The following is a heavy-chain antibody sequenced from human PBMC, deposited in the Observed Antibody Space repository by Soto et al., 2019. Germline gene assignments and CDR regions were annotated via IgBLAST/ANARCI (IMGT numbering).Heavy chain of an antibody. D-gene: IGHD6-19*01. Sequence: PSETLSLTCTVSGASISSYYWSWIRQPPGKGLEWIGYIYYSGSTNYNPSLKSRVTISVDTSKNQFSLKLSSLRSEDTAVYYCARRSFSSGWDFDYWGQGTLVTVSS. J-gene: IGHJ4*02. V-gene: IGHV4-59*01. CDR1: GASISSYY. CDR3: ARRSFSSGWDFDY. CDR2: IYYSGST.